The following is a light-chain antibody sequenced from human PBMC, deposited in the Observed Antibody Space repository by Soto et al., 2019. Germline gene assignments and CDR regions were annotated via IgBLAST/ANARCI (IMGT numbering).Light chain of an antibody. CDR1: QSSSSY. V-gene: IGKV1-39*01. J-gene: IGKJ1*01. CDR2: GAS. Sequence: DIQMTQSPSSLSASVGDRVTITCRASQSSSSYLHWYQQKPGKAPKVLIYGASSLQSGVPSRFSSSGSGTDFTLTISSLQHEDFATDDCLQSYRIPRMFGKRTKVEIK. CDR3: LQSYRIPRM.